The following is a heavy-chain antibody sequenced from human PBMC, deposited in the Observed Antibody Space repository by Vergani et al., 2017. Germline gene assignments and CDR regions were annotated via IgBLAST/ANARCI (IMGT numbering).Heavy chain of an antibody. D-gene: IGHD3-9*01. V-gene: IGHV7-4-1*02. Sequence: QVQLVQSGSELKKPGASVKVSCKASGYTFTSYAMNWVRQAPGQGLEWMGWINTNTGNPTYAQGFTGRFVFSLDTSVSTAYLKISSLKAEDTAVYYCARDKYYDILTGYLGRDGRDVWSQGTTVTVSS. CDR1: GYTFTSYA. CDR2: INTNTGNP. CDR3: ARDKYYDILTGYLGRDGRDV. J-gene: IGHJ6*02.